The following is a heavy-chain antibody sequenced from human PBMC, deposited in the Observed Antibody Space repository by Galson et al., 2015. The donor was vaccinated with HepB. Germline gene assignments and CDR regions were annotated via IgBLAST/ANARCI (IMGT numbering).Heavy chain of an antibody. CDR3: ARVDGYRSCHY. V-gene: IGHV3-33*08. CDR1: GFTFSSYG. CDR2: IWYDGSNK. Sequence: SLRLSCAASGFTFSSYGMHWVRQAPGKGLEWVAVIWYDGSNKYYADSVKGRFTISRDNSKNTLYLQMNSLRAEDTAVYYCARVDGYRSCHYWGQGTLVTVSS. J-gene: IGHJ4*02. D-gene: IGHD3-16*02.